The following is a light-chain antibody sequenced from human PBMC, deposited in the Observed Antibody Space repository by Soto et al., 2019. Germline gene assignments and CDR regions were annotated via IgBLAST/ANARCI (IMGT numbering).Light chain of an antibody. CDR1: SSDVGSYNL. CDR3: CSYAGSSTYVV. J-gene: IGLJ2*01. V-gene: IGLV2-23*02. Sequence: QPVLTQPASVSGSPGQSITISCTGTSSDVGSYNLVSWYQHHPGKAPKLMIYEVSKRPSGVSNRFSGSKSGNTASLTISGLQAEDEADYYCCSYAGSSTYVVFGGGTKLTVL. CDR2: EVS.